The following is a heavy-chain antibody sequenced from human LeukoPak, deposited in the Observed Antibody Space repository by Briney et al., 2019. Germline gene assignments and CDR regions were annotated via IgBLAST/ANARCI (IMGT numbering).Heavy chain of an antibody. D-gene: IGHD4-17*01. J-gene: IGHJ4*02. Sequence: ASVKASCKASGGTFSSYAISWVRQAPGQGLEWMGGIIPIFGTANYAQKLQGRVTMTTDTSTSTAYMELRSLRSDDTAVYYCARDPTVTSLGSSGYWGQGTLVTVSS. CDR3: ARDPTVTSLGSSGY. CDR2: IIPIFGTA. V-gene: IGHV1-69*05. CDR1: GGTFSSYA.